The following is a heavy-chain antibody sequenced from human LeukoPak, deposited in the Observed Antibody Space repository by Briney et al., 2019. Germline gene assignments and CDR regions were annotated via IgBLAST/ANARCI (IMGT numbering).Heavy chain of an antibody. CDR1: GFTFGDYA. J-gene: IGHJ5*02. Sequence: GGSLRLSCTASGFTFGDYAMSWFRQAPGKGLEWVGFIRSKAYGGTTEYAASVKGRFTISRDDSKGIAYLQMNSLKTEDTAVYYCTRDQWLVQVWFDPWGQGTLVTVSS. CDR2: IRSKAYGGTT. D-gene: IGHD6-19*01. V-gene: IGHV3-49*03. CDR3: TRDQWLVQVWFDP.